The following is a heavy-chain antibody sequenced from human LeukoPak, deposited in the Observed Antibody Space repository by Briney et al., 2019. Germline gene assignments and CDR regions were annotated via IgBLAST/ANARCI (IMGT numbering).Heavy chain of an antibody. J-gene: IGHJ4*02. V-gene: IGHV1-8*01. CDR2: MNPNSGNT. D-gene: IGHD2-2*01. Sequence: GASVKVSCMASVYTFSTYVVTSVRQAPGQGLEWMGWMNPNSGNTGYARKFKGRVTMTSNASLSSAYMELSSLRSEDTAVYFCARAVRNQLLLEYWGQGTLITVSS. CDR3: ARAVRNQLLLEY. CDR1: VYTFSTYV.